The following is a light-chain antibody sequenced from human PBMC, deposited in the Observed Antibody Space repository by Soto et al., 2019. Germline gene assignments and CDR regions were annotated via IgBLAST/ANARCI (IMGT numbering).Light chain of an antibody. CDR3: QQYHSWPPRT. CDR2: GVY. V-gene: IGKV3D-15*01. CDR1: QSVSSN. J-gene: IGKJ1*01. Sequence: EIVMTQSPVTLSLSPGERAILSCSASQSVSSNLAWYQQTPGQAPRLLIYGVYTRAPGIPARFSGSGSGTEFTLTISSLQSEDFAVYYCQQYHSWPPRTFGQGTKVDIK.